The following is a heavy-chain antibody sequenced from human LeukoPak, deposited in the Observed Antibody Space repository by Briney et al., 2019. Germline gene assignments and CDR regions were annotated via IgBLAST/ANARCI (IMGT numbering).Heavy chain of an antibody. D-gene: IGHD3-10*01. J-gene: IGHJ3*02. V-gene: IGHV3-33*06. CDR1: GFTFSSYG. CDR3: AKRDAKISGSDSFDI. Sequence: PGRSLRLSCAASGFTFSSYGMHWVRQAPGKALEWVAVIWNDGSHENYADSVKGRFTISRDNSENTLYLQMSSLRAEDTAMYFCAKRDAKISGSDSFDIWGQGTMVTVSS. CDR2: IWNDGSHE.